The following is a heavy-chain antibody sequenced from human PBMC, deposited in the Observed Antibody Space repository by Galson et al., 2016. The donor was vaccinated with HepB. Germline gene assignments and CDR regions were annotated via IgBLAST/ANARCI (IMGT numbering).Heavy chain of an antibody. J-gene: IGHJ4*02. CDR3: ATGPPSYYYDSSGYYSG. D-gene: IGHD3-22*01. Sequence: SLRLSCAASGFSFTTHTMNWVRQAPGKGLESISYISTNGATIRYADSVKGRFTVSRDNAKNSLYLQMNSLRAGDTAVYYCATGPPSYYYDSSGYYSGWGQGTLVTVSS. CDR2: ISTNGATI. CDR1: GFSFTTHT. V-gene: IGHV3-48*01.